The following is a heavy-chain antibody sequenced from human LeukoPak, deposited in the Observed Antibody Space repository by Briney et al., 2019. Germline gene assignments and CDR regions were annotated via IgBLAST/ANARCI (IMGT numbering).Heavy chain of an antibody. CDR3: ARTIWQLDWYYFDY. V-gene: IGHV1-69*05. J-gene: IGHJ4*02. Sequence: ASVKVSCKASGGTFSSYAISWVRQAPGQGLEWMGGIIPIFGTANYAQKFQGRVTITTDESTSTAYMELSSLRSEDTAVYYCARTIWQLDWYYFDYWGQGTLVTVSS. CDR1: GGTFSSYA. CDR2: IIPIFGTA. D-gene: IGHD6-6*01.